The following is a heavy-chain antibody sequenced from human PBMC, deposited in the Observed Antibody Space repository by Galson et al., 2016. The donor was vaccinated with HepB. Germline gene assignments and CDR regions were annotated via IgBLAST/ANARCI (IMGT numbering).Heavy chain of an antibody. CDR1: GFIFSSYA. D-gene: IGHD2-2*01. CDR2: FGGGGDI. Sequence: SLRLSCAASGFIFSSYAMTWVRQAPGKGPEWVSTFGGGGDIYYADSVKGRFTISRDNSRNTLYLQMNSLRADDTAVYYCAGVPSGKRLDYWGQGTLATVSS. V-gene: IGHV3-23*01. CDR3: AGVPSGKRLDY. J-gene: IGHJ4*02.